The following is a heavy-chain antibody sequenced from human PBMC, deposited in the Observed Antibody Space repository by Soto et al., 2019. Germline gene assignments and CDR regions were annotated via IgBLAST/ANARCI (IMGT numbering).Heavy chain of an antibody. D-gene: IGHD3-3*01. CDR2: INAGNGNT. Sequence: ASVKVSCKASGYTFTSHAMHWVRQAPGQRLEWMGWINAGNGNTKYSQKFQGRVTITGDTSASTAYMELSSLRSEDTAVYYCASQVETEWGRNYYYGMDVWGQGTTVTVSS. CDR1: GYTFTSHA. J-gene: IGHJ6*02. CDR3: ASQVETEWGRNYYYGMDV. V-gene: IGHV1-3*01.